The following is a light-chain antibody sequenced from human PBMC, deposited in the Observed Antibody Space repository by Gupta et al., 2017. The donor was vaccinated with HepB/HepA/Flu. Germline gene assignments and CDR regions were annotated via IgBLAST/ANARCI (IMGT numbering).Light chain of an antibody. Sequence: DIVLTQSADSLAVSLGERATINCKSSQSVLYRSNNKNYLAWCQQKPGQPPKVLIYWASIRGSGVPDRFSGSGTGTDFTLTISSLQAEDVAVYYCQQYYSIPRTFGQGTKVEIK. J-gene: IGKJ1*01. CDR2: WAS. V-gene: IGKV4-1*01. CDR1: QSVLYRSNNKNY. CDR3: QQYYSIPRT.